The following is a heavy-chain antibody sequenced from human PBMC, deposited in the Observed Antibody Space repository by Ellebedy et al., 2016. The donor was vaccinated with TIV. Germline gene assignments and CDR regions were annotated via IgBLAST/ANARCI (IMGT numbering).Heavy chain of an antibody. V-gene: IGHV3-21*01. CDR2: ISSSSSYI. CDR1: GFTFSSYS. D-gene: IGHD6-19*01. J-gene: IGHJ4*02. Sequence: GESLKISXAASGFTFSSYSMNWVRQAPGKGLEWVSSISSSSSYIYYADSVKGRFTISRDNAKNSLYLQMNSLRAEDTAVYYCARDGSPVHPLAVAGTEYFDYWGQGTLVTVSS. CDR3: ARDGSPVHPLAVAGTEYFDY.